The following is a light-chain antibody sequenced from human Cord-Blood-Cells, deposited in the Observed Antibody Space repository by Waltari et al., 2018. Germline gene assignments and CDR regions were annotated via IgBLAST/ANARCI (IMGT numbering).Light chain of an antibody. Sequence: DIQMTQSPSTLSASVGDRVTITCRASQSISSWLAWYQQKPGKAPKLLNYKASSLESGVPSRCSGSGSGTEFTLTISSLQPDDFATYYCQQYNSYSWTFGQGTKVEIK. V-gene: IGKV1-5*03. CDR2: KAS. CDR3: QQYNSYSWT. J-gene: IGKJ1*01. CDR1: QSISSW.